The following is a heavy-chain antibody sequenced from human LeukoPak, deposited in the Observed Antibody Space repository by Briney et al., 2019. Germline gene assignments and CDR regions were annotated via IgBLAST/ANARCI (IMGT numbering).Heavy chain of an antibody. J-gene: IGHJ6*02. Sequence: GESLKISCKGSGYSFTNYWIGWVRQMPGKGLEWMGIIYPGDSETRYGPSFQGQVTTSADKSISTAYLQWSSLKASDTAMYYCARDYYGSGSQRGMDVWGQGTTVTVSS. CDR3: ARDYYGSGSQRGMDV. CDR1: GYSFTNYW. CDR2: IYPGDSET. D-gene: IGHD3-10*01. V-gene: IGHV5-51*01.